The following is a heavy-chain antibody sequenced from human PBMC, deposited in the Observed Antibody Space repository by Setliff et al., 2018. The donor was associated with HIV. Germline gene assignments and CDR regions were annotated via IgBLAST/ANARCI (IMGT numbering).Heavy chain of an antibody. J-gene: IGHJ4*02. Sequence: SVKVSCKASGDTFSSYAISWVRQAPGQGPEWMGGIVPGDGSTKYAQKFHDRLTFSADESTTTVYMELSNLRSDDTAVYFCARDRGAYYECFDQWGQGTLVTVSS. D-gene: IGHD1-26*01. CDR2: IVPGDGST. CDR1: GDTFSSYA. V-gene: IGHV1-69*13. CDR3: ARDRGAYYECFDQ.